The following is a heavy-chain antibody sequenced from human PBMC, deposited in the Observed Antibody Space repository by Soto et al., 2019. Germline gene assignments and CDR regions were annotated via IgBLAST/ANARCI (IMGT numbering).Heavy chain of an antibody. CDR3: ASSNYGSGSYDSYYYYGMDV. J-gene: IGHJ6*02. V-gene: IGHV3-66*01. D-gene: IGHD3-10*01. Sequence: GGSLRLSCAASGFTVSSNYMSWVRQAPGKGLEWVSIIYSGGSTYYADSVKGRFTISRDNSKNTLYFQMNSLRAEDTAVYYCASSNYGSGSYDSYYYYGMDVWGQGTTVTVSS. CDR1: GFTVSSNY. CDR2: IYSGGST.